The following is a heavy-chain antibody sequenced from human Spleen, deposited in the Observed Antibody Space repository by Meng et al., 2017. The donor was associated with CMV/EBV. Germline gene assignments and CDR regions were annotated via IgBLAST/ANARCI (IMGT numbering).Heavy chain of an antibody. CDR3: ARGDGSY. V-gene: IGHV3-21*01. CDR1: GFTFSSYT. J-gene: IGHJ4*02. Sequence: GGSLRLSCSASGFTFSSYTMTWVRVAPGKGLEWVSFVSTSGTYIYYADSVEGRFTISRDNAKNSLYLQMNSLRAEDTAVYYCARGDGSYWGQGTLVTVSS. CDR2: VSTSGTYI. D-gene: IGHD6-25*01.